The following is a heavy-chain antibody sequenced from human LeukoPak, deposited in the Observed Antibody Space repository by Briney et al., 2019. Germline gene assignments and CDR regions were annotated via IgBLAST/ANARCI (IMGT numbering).Heavy chain of an antibody. CDR2: ISYDGSNK. CDR3: AKVGIAAAGMVDY. Sequence: GGSLRLSCAASGFTFSSYGMHWVRQAPGKGLEGVAVISYDGSNKYYADSVKGRFTISRDDSKNTLYLQMNSLRAEDTAVYYCAKVGIAAAGMVDYWGQGTLVTVSS. CDR1: GFTFSSYG. V-gene: IGHV3-30*18. J-gene: IGHJ4*02. D-gene: IGHD6-13*01.